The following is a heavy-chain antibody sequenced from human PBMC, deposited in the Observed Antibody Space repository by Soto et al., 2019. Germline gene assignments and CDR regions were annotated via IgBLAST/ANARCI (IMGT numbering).Heavy chain of an antibody. CDR3: ARGPILGVVVAAPIRGWFDP. CDR2: INHSGST. CDR1: GGSFSGYY. J-gene: IGHJ5*02. D-gene: IGHD2-15*01. V-gene: IGHV4-34*01. Sequence: NPSETLSLTCAVYGGSFSGYYWSWIRQPPGKGLEWIGEINHSGSTNYNPSLKSRVTISVDTSKNQFSLKLSSVTAADTAVYYCARGPILGVVVAAPIRGWFDPWGQGTLVTVSS.